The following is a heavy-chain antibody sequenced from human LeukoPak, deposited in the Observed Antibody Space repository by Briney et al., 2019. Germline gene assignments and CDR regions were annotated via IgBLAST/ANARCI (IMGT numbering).Heavy chain of an antibody. CDR1: GYTFTGYY. D-gene: IGHD3-22*01. Sequence: ASVKVSCKASGYTFTGYYMHWVRQAPGQGLEWVGWINPNSGGTNYAQKFQGRVTMTRDTSISTAYMELSRLRSDDTAVYYCARDLPGYLVFDYWGQGTLVTVSS. CDR2: INPNSGGT. V-gene: IGHV1-2*02. J-gene: IGHJ4*02. CDR3: ARDLPGYLVFDY.